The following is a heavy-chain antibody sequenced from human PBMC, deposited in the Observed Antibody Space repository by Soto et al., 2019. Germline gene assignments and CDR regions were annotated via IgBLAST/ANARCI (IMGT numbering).Heavy chain of an antibody. V-gene: IGHV3-30*18. D-gene: IGHD2-2*01. CDR1: GFTFSSYG. CDR2: ISYGGNNK. Sequence: QVQLVESGGGVVQPGRSLRLSCAASGFTFSSYGMHWVRQAPGKGLKWVAVISYGGNNKYYGDSVKGRFSISKDNSKNTLYLQMDSLRPEDTALYYCAKAYAVPAATASFDYWGQGTLVTVSS. J-gene: IGHJ4*02. CDR3: AKAYAVPAATASFDY.